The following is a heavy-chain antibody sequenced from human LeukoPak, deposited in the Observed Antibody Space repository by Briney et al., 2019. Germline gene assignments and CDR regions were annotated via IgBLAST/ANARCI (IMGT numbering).Heavy chain of an antibody. CDR1: GYTFTDYG. Sequence: ASVKVSCKASGYTFTDYGINWVRQAPGQGLEWMGWISGYNGDTKYAQRLQGIVTMTTDTSTSTAYMELRSLRSDDTAVYYCARKAYGDYAQNDYWGQGTLVTVSS. J-gene: IGHJ4*02. D-gene: IGHD4-17*01. V-gene: IGHV1-18*01. CDR2: ISGYNGDT. CDR3: ARKAYGDYAQNDY.